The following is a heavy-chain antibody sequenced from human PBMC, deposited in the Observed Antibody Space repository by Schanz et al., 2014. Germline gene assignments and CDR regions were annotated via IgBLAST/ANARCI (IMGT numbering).Heavy chain of an antibody. D-gene: IGHD3-9*01. CDR3: AKVDRTRYYAMDV. Sequence: QVQLVQSGAEVKKPGASVKVSCEASGYTFTSYYMHWVRQAPGQGLEWMGIINPSGGSTSYAQKFQGRVTMTRDTSTSTVYMELSGLRSEDTAVYYCAKVDRTRYYAMDVWGQGTTVTVSS. CDR2: INPSGGST. J-gene: IGHJ6*02. V-gene: IGHV1-46*01. CDR1: GYTFTSYY.